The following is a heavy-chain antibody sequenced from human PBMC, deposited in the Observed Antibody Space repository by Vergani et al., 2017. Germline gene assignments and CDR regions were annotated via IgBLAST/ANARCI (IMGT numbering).Heavy chain of an antibody. V-gene: IGHV3-30-3*01. CDR2: ISFDGTNE. D-gene: IGHD2-21*01. J-gene: IGHJ4*02. Sequence: QVQLVESGGGVVQPGTSLRLSCVVSGFALNRHAMYWVRQAPGKGLGWVVGISFDGTNEYYPDLVKGRFTISRDIAKNTLYLQVRSLRLEDTGFYHCVRDRGGCSGCRYYSEAWDCWGQGTPVTVSS. CDR1: GFALNRHA. CDR3: VRDRGGCSGCRYYSEAWDC.